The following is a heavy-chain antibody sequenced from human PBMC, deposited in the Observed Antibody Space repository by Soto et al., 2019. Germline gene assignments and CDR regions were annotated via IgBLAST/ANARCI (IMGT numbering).Heavy chain of an antibody. CDR1: GFTFSSYA. V-gene: IGHV3-23*01. Sequence: GGSLRLSCAASGFTFSSYAMSWVRQAPGKGLEWVSAISGSGGSTFYADSVKGRFTISRDNAKNLFFLQMNSLRAEDTAVFYFARDRFGQQLVNYYYYGMDVWGQGTTVTVSS. J-gene: IGHJ6*02. CDR2: ISGSGGST. CDR3: ARDRFGQQLVNYYYYGMDV. D-gene: IGHD6-13*01.